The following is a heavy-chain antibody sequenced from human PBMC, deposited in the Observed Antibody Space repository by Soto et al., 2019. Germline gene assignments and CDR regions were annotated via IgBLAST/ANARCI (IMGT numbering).Heavy chain of an antibody. V-gene: IGHV3-23*02. CDR3: TRRRCGGDCPMDD. CDR2: ISANGRTT. J-gene: IGHJ4*02. CDR1: GFTFSTFG. Sequence: EVQLLESGGGLVQPGGSLRLSWVASGFTFSTFGMSWVRHAPGKGLHWVSAISANGRTTYYGESVRGRINITRDNSRNTLYLQMRTLRPEDAGRYYCTRRRCGGDCPMDDWGQGVLVTVSS. D-gene: IGHD2-21*01.